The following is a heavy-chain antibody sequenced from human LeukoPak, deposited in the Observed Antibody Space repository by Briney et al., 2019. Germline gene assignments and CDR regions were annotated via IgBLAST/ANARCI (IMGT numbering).Heavy chain of an antibody. V-gene: IGHV3-23*01. D-gene: IGHD3-10*01. CDR2: LSNSGGST. J-gene: IGHJ4*02. CDR1: GFAFSNYA. CDR3: AAYYYGSGSCGQFDY. Sequence: GGSLRLSCAASGFAFSNYAMSWVRQAPGKGLEWVSALSNSGGSTYYADSVKGRFTISRDNSKNTLYLQMNSLRAEDTGFYYCAAYYYGSGSCGQFDYWGQGTLVTVSS.